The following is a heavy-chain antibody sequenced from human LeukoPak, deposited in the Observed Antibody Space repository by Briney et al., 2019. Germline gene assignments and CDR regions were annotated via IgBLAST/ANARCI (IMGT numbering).Heavy chain of an antibody. J-gene: IGHJ2*01. CDR2: IWYDGSNK. CDR1: GFTFSSYG. Sequence: GGSLRLSCAASGFTFSSYGMHWVRQAPGKGLEWVAVIWYDGSNKYYPDSVQGRFTISRDNSKNTLYLQVNSLRAEDTAVYYYARDRSMSGWYIDLWGRGTLVTVSS. CDR3: ARDRSMSGWYIDL. V-gene: IGHV3-33*01. D-gene: IGHD2/OR15-2a*01.